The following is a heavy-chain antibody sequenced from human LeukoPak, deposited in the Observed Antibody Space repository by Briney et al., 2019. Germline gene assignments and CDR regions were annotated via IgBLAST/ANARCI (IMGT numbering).Heavy chain of an antibody. Sequence: GALRLSCAASGFTFSSYSMNWVRQAPGKGLEWVANIKQDGSEKYYVDSVKGRFTISRDNAKNSLYLQMSSLRAEDTAVYYCARDTYDSSGYYAHLDYWGQGTLVTVSS. CDR3: ARDTYDSSGYYAHLDY. D-gene: IGHD3-22*01. V-gene: IGHV3-7*01. CDR2: IKQDGSEK. J-gene: IGHJ4*02. CDR1: GFTFSSYS.